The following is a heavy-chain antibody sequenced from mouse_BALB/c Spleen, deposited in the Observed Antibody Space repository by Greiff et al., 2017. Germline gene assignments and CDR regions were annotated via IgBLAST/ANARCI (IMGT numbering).Heavy chain of an antibody. CDR2: ISNGGGST. V-gene: IGHV5-12-2*01. D-gene: IGHD1-1*01. CDR1: GFTFSSYT. J-gene: IGHJ3*01. Sequence: EVHLVESGGGLVQPGGSLKLSCAASGFTFSSYTMSWVRQTPEKRLEWVAYISNGGGSTYYPDTVKGRFTISRDNAKNTLYLQMSSLKSEDTAMYYCANYYGSSYDWFAYWGQGTLVTVSA. CDR3: ANYYGSSYDWFAY.